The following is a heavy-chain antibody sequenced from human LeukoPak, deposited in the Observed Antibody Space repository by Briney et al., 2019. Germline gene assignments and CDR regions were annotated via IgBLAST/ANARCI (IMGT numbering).Heavy chain of an antibody. CDR3: ARGSTYCGGDCYQLDY. J-gene: IGHJ4*02. CDR1: GGTFSSYA. V-gene: IGHV1-69*05. D-gene: IGHD2-21*01. CDR2: IIPIFGTA. Sequence: SVKVSCKASGGTFSSYAISWVRQAPGQGLEWMGGIIPIFGTANYAQKFQGRVTITTDESTSTAYMELSSLRSEDTAVYYCARGSTYCGGDCYQLDYWGQGTLVTVSS.